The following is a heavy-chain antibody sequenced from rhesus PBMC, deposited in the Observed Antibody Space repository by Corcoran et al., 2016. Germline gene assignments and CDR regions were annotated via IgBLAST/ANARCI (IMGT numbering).Heavy chain of an antibody. CDR2: IFGGTGTT. CDR3: LSSGCSGF. J-gene: IGHJ4*01. CDR1: GYSISSGYG. D-gene: IGHD6S26*01. V-gene: IGHV4-127*01. Sequence: QVQLQESGPGLVKPSETLYLTCDVSGYSISSGYGWGWIREPPGKGLEWIGQIFGGTGTTYYNPSLKSRVNVSKDTSKNQFSLRLTSVTAADTAVYYCLSSGCSGFWGQGVLVTVSS.